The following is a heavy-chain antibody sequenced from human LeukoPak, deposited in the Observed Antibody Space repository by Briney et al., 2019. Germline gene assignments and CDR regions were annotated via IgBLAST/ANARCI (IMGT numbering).Heavy chain of an antibody. Sequence: GGSLRLSCSASGFTFSSYAMHWVRQAPGKGLEYVSAINNNGGSTYYADSVKGRFTISRDNSKNTLYLQMSSLRAEDTAVYFRVKDLSPNGVVTAILFRWGQGTLVTVSS. J-gene: IGHJ4*02. CDR2: INNNGGST. CDR3: VKDLSPNGVVTAILFR. V-gene: IGHV3-64D*09. D-gene: IGHD2-21*02. CDR1: GFTFSSYA.